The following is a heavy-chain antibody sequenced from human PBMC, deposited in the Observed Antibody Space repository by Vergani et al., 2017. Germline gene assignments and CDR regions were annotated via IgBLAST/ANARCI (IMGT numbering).Heavy chain of an antibody. V-gene: IGHV2-5*04. J-gene: IGHJ6*03. CDR1: GFSLNTRGVS. Sequence: QITLKESGPTLVKPTQTLTLTCTFSGFSLNTRGVSVAWIRQPPGKALDWLALIYWNDDQHYSPSLNNRVTITKDTSKNQVVLTMTNMDYVDTGTYYCVYRKTGCGTTGCFYPFYYCYYMDVWCKGTTVTVSS. CDR2: IYWNDDQ. CDR3: VYRKTGCGTTGCFYPFYYCYYMDV. D-gene: IGHD1-7*01.